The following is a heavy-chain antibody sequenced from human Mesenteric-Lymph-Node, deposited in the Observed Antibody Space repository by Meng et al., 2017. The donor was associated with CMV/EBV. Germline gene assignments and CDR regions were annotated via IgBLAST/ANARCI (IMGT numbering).Heavy chain of an antibody. D-gene: IGHD3-10*01. CDR2: IYSGGST. J-gene: IGHJ4*02. Sequence: GESLKISCAASGFTVSSHYMSWVRQAPGKGLEWVSVIYSGGSTYYADSVKGRFTISRDNSKNTLYLQMNSLRAEDTAVYYCASGAYGSGSYYNPRFDYWGQGTLVTVSS. CDR3: ASGAYGSGSYYNPRFDY. CDR1: GFTVSSHY. V-gene: IGHV3-53*01.